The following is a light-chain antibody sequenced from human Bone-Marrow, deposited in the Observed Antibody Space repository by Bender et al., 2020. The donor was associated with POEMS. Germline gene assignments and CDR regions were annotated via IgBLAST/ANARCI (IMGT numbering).Light chain of an antibody. CDR1: SSNVGGNS. Sequence: QSVLIQPPSASGAPGQGVTFSCSGSSSNVGGNSVNWYRQLPGTAPTLLVHSNTHRPSGVPERISASKSGTSASLAISGLQSEDEADYYCAAWDDSLNVWVFGGGTRLTVL. CDR3: AAWDDSLNVWV. V-gene: IGLV1-44*01. CDR2: SNT. J-gene: IGLJ3*02.